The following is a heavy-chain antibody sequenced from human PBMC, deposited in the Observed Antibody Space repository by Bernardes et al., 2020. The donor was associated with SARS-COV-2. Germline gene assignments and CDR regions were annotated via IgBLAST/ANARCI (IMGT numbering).Heavy chain of an antibody. Sequence: GGSLSLTCVASGFTFSYHYMDWVRQAPGKGLEWVGRSTNQVKRFTTAYASSVEGRFTVSRDNSKNSLYLQMNSLKTEDSALYYCVSLPYWGQGTLVTVSS. J-gene: IGHJ4*02. CDR2: STNQVKRFTT. CDR3: VSLPY. CDR1: GFTFSYHY. V-gene: IGHV3-72*01.